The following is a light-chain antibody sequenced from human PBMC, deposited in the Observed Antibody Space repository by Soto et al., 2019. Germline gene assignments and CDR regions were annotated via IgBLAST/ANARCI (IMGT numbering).Light chain of an antibody. Sequence: ESGAPGQTVTISCTGSSSNIGAGFDVHWYQQLPGTAPKLVLYSNTAPPSGVPDRFSGSRSGSSASLAITGLQAEDEADYYCQSYDSGVTGSVFGTGTKVTVL. CDR1: SSNIGAGFD. CDR3: QSYDSGVTGSV. J-gene: IGLJ1*01. V-gene: IGLV1-40*01. CDR2: SNT.